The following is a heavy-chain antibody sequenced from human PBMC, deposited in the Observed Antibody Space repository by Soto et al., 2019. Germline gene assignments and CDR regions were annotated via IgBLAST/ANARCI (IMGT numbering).Heavy chain of an antibody. CDR1: GYTFTSYA. CDR3: AREPNESFYFDY. V-gene: IGHV1-46*01. J-gene: IGHJ4*02. Sequence: ASVKVSCKASGYTFTSYAMHWVRQAPGQGLEWLGILRPRTGNTGYAQRFQGRVTMTRDTSTGTVYMELTSLKSDDTAVYYCAREPNESFYFDYWGQGTQVTVSS. CDR2: LRPRTGNT.